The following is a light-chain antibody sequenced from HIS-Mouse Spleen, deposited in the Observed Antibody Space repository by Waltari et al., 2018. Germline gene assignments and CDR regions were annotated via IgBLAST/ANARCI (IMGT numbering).Light chain of an antibody. CDR2: DAS. V-gene: IGKV3-11*01. CDR1: QIVSSY. J-gene: IGKJ1*01. Sequence: EIVLTQSPATLSLSPGERATLSCRASQIVSSYLAWYQQKPGQAPRLLIYDASNRATGIPARFSGSGSGTDFTLTISSLEPEDFAVYYCQQRSNWPRWTFGQGTKVEIK. CDR3: QQRSNWPRWT.